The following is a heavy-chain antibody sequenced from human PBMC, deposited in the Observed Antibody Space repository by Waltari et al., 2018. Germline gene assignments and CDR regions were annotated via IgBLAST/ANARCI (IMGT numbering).Heavy chain of an antibody. CDR3: ARSPSRSGIDYYYGLDV. CDR2: IYGGDRT. Sequence: EVQMVESGGGLIQPGGSLRLSCAVSGFTVSSNYMNWVRQAPGQGLDWVAVIYGGDRTYYADSVKGRFTISRDNSKNTLYLQMNSLRAEDTAVYYCARSPSRSGIDYYYGLDVWGQGTTVTVSS. D-gene: IGHD3-3*01. J-gene: IGHJ6*02. CDR1: GFTVSSNY. V-gene: IGHV3-53*01.